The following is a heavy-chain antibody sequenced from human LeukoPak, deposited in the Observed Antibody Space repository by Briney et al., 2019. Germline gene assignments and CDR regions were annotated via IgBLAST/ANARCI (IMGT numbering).Heavy chain of an antibody. J-gene: IGHJ5*02. CDR1: GYTFTGYY. D-gene: IGHD1-26*01. CDR2: INPNSGGT. Sequence: GASVKVSCKASGYTFTGYYMHWVRQAPGQGLEWMGWINPNSGGTNYAQKFQGRVTMTRDTSISTAYMELSRLRSDDTAVYYCAVYRGSYYPFNWFDPWGQGTLVTVSS. V-gene: IGHV1-2*02. CDR3: AVYRGSYYPFNWFDP.